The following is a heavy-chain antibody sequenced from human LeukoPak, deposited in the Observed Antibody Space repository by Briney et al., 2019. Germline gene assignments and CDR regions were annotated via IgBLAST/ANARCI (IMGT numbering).Heavy chain of an antibody. Sequence: PTETLSLTCTVSGVSISRYDWSWIRQPPGKGLEWIWYIYNTGITNYSPSLKSRVTISIDTSKNQFSLKLSAVTAADTAVYYCARSRDYYGGYFDYWGQGTLVTVSS. V-gene: IGHV4-59*01. J-gene: IGHJ4*02. CDR3: ARSRDYYGGYFDY. D-gene: IGHD3-22*01. CDR2: IYNTGIT. CDR1: GVSISRYD.